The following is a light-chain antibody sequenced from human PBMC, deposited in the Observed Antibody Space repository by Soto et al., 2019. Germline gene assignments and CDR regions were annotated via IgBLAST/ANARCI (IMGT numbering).Light chain of an antibody. V-gene: IGKV3-20*01. Sequence: ETVLTQSPGTLSLSPGERATLSCRASQSVAKSYLAWYQHKPGQGPRLLISGASSRATGIPDRFSGSGSGTDFTLNISRLEPEDFAVYYCLQYASSPLTFGGGTKVEI. J-gene: IGKJ4*01. CDR3: LQYASSPLT. CDR2: GAS. CDR1: QSVAKSY.